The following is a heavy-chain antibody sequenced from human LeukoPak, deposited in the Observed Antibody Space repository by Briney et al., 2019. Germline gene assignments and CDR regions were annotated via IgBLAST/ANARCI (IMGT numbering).Heavy chain of an antibody. D-gene: IGHD4-17*01. CDR1: GGSISSSSYY. J-gene: IGHJ4*02. Sequence: SETLSLTCTVSGGSISSSSYYWGWIRQPPGKGLEWIGSIYYSGSTYYNPSLKSRVTISVDTSKNQFSLKLSSVTAADTAVYYCASSLRPYYFAYWGQGTLVTVSS. CDR3: ASSLRPYYFAY. V-gene: IGHV4-39*07. CDR2: IYYSGST.